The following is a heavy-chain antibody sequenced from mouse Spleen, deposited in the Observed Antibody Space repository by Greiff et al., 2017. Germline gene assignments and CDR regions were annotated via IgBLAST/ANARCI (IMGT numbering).Heavy chain of an antibody. CDR2: ISSGGGST. CDR1: GFAFSSYD. V-gene: IGHV5-12-1*01. CDR3: ARSYYYGSSLFDY. J-gene: IGHJ2*01. D-gene: IGHD1-1*01. Sequence: EVKLMESGGGLVKPGGSLKLSCAASGFAFSSYDMSWVRQTPEKRLEWVAYISSGGGSTYYPDTVKGRFTISRDNAKNTLYLQMSSLKSEDTAMYYCARSYYYGSSLFDYWGQGTTLTVSS.